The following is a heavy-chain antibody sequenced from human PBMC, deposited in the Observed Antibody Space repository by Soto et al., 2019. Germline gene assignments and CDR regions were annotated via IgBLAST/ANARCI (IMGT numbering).Heavy chain of an antibody. CDR3: ARDLGSVDGYYYYGMDV. J-gene: IGHJ6*02. Sequence: SETLSLTCTVSGGSISSGGYYWSWIRQHPGKGLEWIGYIYYSGSTYYNPSLKSRVTISVDTSKNQFSLKLSSVTAADTAVYYFARDLGSVDGYYYYGMDVWGQGTTVTVSS. CDR1: GGSISSGGYY. CDR2: IYYSGST. D-gene: IGHD1-26*01. V-gene: IGHV4-31*03.